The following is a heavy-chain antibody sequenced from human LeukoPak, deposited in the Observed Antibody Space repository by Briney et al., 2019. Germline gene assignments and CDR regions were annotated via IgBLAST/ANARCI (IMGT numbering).Heavy chain of an antibody. CDR1: GYSIGSGYY. D-gene: IGHD1-26*01. CDR3: ARHPPRPTWDFDY. V-gene: IGHV4-38-2*02. J-gene: IGHJ4*02. CDR2: IHHSGTT. Sequence: SETLSLTCTVSGYSIGSGYYWDWIRQSPGKGLEWIGSIHHSGTTYYNPSLKSRITISMDSPRDHFSLTLRSATAADTAVYYCARHPPRPTWDFDYWGQGTLVIVSS.